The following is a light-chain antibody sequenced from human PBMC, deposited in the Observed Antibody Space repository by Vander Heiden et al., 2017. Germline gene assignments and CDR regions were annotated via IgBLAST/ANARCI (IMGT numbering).Light chain of an antibody. J-gene: IGKJ4*01. CDR3: QQRSNWLT. CDR1: QSVSSY. CDR2: DAS. V-gene: IGKV3-11*01. Sequence: EIVLTQSPATLSLSPGERATLSCTATQSVSSYVAWYQQKPGQAPRLLIYDASNRATGIPARFSGSGSGTDFTLTISSLEPEDFAVYYCQQRSNWLTFGGGTKVEIK.